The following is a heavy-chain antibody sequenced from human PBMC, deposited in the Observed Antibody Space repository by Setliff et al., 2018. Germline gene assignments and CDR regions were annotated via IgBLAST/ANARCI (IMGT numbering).Heavy chain of an antibody. CDR2: LHTSGST. D-gene: IGHD3-3*01. CDR1: GGSISSGSYY. J-gene: IGHJ4*02. CDR3: ARTTHYDFWSGYLY. V-gene: IGHV4-61*02. Sequence: SETLSLTCAVSGGSISSGSYYWSWIRQPAGKGLEWVGRLHTSGSTNYNPSLKSRATISVDTSKNQFSLNLSSVTAADTAVYFCARTTHYDFWSGYLYWGQGTLVTVSS.